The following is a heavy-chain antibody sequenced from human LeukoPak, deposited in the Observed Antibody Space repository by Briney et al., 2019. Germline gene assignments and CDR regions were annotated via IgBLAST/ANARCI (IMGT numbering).Heavy chain of an antibody. Sequence: PGGSLRLSCAASEFSVGSNYMTWVRQAPGKGLEWVSLIYSGGSTYYADSVKGRFTISRDNSKNTLYLQMNSLRAEDTAVYYCAKEDIVVVVAAEYYFDYWGQGTLVTVSS. D-gene: IGHD2-15*01. V-gene: IGHV3-66*01. J-gene: IGHJ4*02. CDR1: EFSVGSNY. CDR2: IYSGGST. CDR3: AKEDIVVVVAAEYYFDY.